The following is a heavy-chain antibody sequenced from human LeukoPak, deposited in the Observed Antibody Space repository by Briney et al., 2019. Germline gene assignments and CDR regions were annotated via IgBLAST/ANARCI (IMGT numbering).Heavy chain of an antibody. CDR2: INKDGSGT. D-gene: IGHD5-18*01. J-gene: IGHJ3*02. CDR3: AKDSLGGYTYGWGVFDI. Sequence: GGSLRLSCAASGFTFSSYWMHWVRQAPGKGLVWVSRINKDGSGTSYADSVKGRFTISRDNAKNTLYLQMNTLRADDTAVYYCAKDSLGGYTYGWGVFDIWGQGTMVTVSS. V-gene: IGHV3-74*01. CDR1: GFTFSSYW.